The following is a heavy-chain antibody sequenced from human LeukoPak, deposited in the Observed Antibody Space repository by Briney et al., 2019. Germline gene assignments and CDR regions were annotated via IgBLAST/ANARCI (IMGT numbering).Heavy chain of an antibody. D-gene: IGHD3-3*01. CDR3: ASLRYYDFWSGYYWFDP. CDR1: GGSIDSNSYY. Sequence: PSQTLSLTCTVSGGSIDSNSYYWSWIRQPPGKGLEWIGYIYYSGSTNYNPSLKSRVTISVDTSKNQFSLKLSSVTAADTAVYYCASLRYYDFWSGYYWFDPWGQGTLVTVSS. CDR2: IYYSGST. J-gene: IGHJ5*02. V-gene: IGHV4-61*05.